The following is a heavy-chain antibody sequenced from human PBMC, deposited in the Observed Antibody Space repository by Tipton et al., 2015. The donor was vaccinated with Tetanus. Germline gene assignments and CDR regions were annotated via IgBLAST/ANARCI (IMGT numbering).Heavy chain of an antibody. V-gene: IGHV3-11*01. CDR3: ARGSDIVVVPGVTRADWFDP. J-gene: IGHJ5*02. CDR1: GFTFSGFY. CDR2: TSGSGNTI. Sequence: SLRLSCAGSGFTFSGFYMSWIRQAPGRGLEWVAYTSGSGNTILYSDSVKGRFTVSRDNADNSVYLQMNHLRDDDTAMYYCARGSDIVVVPGVTRADWFDPWGQGTLVTVSS. D-gene: IGHD2-2*01.